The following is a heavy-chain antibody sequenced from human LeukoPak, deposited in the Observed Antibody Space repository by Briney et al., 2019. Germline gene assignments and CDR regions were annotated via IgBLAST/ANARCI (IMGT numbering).Heavy chain of an antibody. CDR2: TSPNNGDT. Sequence: GASVKVSCKAFGYSFSSYGISWVRQAPGQGLEWMGRTSPNNGDTNYAQKFQCRVTMTTDTSTSTAYMELRSLRSDDTAVYYCARWGPVYASGWLPWGQGTLVTVSS. CDR3: ARWGPVYASGWLP. J-gene: IGHJ4*02. D-gene: IGHD6-19*01. CDR1: GYSFSSYG. V-gene: IGHV1-18*04.